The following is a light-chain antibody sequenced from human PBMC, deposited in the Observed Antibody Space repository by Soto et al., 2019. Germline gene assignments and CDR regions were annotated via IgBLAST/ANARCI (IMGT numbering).Light chain of an antibody. Sequence: EIVLTQSPATLSLSPGDRATLSCGASQSVPSTYLAWYQQKPGLAPRLLISDISNSATGIPDRFSGSGSGTDFTLTISRLEPEDFAVYYCQQYGNSPLTFGGGTKVEIK. J-gene: IGKJ4*01. CDR1: QSVPSTY. CDR2: DIS. V-gene: IGKV3D-20*01. CDR3: QQYGNSPLT.